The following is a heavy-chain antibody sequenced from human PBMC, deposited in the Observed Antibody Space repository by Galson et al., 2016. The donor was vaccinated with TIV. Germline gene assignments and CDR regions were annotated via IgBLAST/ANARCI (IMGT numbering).Heavy chain of an antibody. V-gene: IGHV3-66*02. CDR3: ARGRRYCGNGCYLYYYSGMDV. D-gene: IGHD2-8*01. CDR2: ISSGGST. CDR1: GFTVSDNY. J-gene: IGHJ6*02. Sequence: SLRLSCAASGFTVSDNYMTWVRQAPGQGLEWVSLISSGGSTSYADSVRGRFNISRDYSKNTLYLQINSLRVEDTALYFCARGRRYCGNGCYLYYYSGMDVWGQGASVTVSS.